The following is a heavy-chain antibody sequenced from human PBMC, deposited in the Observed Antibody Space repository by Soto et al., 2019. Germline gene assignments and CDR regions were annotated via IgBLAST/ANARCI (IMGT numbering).Heavy chain of an antibody. J-gene: IGHJ1*01. Sequence: GGSLRLSCAASRFTFNTFWMNWVRQGPGKGLEWVANIKYDGSATSYVDSVKGRFTISRDNAKNSLSLQMNSLRVEDTAVYYCVGFSGNSNYWGQGTQVTVSS. CDR1: RFTFNTFW. D-gene: IGHD2-8*01. V-gene: IGHV3-7*05. CDR3: VGFSGNSNY. CDR2: IKYDGSAT.